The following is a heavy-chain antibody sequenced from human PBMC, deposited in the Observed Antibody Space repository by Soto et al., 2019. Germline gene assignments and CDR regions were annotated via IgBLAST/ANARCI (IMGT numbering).Heavy chain of an antibody. J-gene: IGHJ4*02. D-gene: IGHD1-7*01. CDR2: IYYSGST. CDR3: ARVLPELLSFDY. Sequence: SETLSLTCTVSGGSISSYYWCWIRQPPGKGLEWIGYIYYSGSTNYNPSLKSRVTISVDTSKNQFSLKLSSVTAADTAVYYCARVLPELLSFDYWGQGTLVTVSS. CDR1: GGSISSYY. V-gene: IGHV4-59*01.